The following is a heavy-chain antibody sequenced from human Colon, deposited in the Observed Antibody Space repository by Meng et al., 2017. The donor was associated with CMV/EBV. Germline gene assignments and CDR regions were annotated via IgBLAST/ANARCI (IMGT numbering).Heavy chain of an antibody. J-gene: IGHJ3*02. V-gene: IGHV4-31*02. CDR2: IQPTGSA. CDR3: AREVIEPTTSDGFDI. D-gene: IGHD2-21*01. Sequence: GSTSSHTYFWSWVRQHPEKGLEWIAYIQPTGSAFYNPSLQSRSSISIDTSRNQFSLKLSSVTAADTAVYYCAREVIEPTTSDGFDIWGQGTMVTVSS. CDR1: GSTSSHTYF.